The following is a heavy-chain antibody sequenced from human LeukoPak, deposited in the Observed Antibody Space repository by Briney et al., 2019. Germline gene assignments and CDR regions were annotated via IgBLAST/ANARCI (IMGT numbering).Heavy chain of an antibody. Sequence: ASVKVSCKASGYTFTSYGISWVRQAPGQGLEWMGWISAYNGNTNYAQKLQGRVTMTTDTSTSTAYMELRSLRSDDTAVYYCARDPTWIPPPKSRTSGYCSSTSCLPLDYWGQGTLVTVSS. CDR1: GYTFTSYG. CDR3: ARDPTWIPPPKSRTSGYCSSTSCLPLDY. J-gene: IGHJ4*02. CDR2: ISAYNGNT. D-gene: IGHD2-2*01. V-gene: IGHV1-18*01.